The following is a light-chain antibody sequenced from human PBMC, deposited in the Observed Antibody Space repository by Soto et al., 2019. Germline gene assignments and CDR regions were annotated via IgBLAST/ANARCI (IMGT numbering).Light chain of an antibody. CDR2: KAS. V-gene: IGKV1-5*03. CDR1: QSISSW. J-gene: IGKJ1*01. CDR3: QQYSSYWT. Sequence: DIQMTQSPSTLSASVGDRVTITCRASQSISSWLAWYQQKPGKAPKLLIYKASSLESGVPSRFSGGGSGTEFTLTISSLQPDDFATYYCQQYSSYWTFGQGTKVEIK.